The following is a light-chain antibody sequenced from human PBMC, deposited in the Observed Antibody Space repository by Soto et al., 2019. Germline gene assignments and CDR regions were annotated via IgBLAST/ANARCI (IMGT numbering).Light chain of an antibody. CDR1: SSDVGGYNY. Sequence: QSALTQPPSASGSPGQSVTISCTGTSSDVGGYNYVSWYQQHPGKVPKLMVYEVNKRPSGVPDRFSGSKSGNTASLTGSGHQAEDEDDYYCTSYAGGNNVFGTGTKVTGL. CDR2: EVN. V-gene: IGLV2-8*01. CDR3: TSYAGGNNV. J-gene: IGLJ1*01.